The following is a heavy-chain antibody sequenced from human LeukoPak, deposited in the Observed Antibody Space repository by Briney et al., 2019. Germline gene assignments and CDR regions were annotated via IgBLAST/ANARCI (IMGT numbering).Heavy chain of an antibody. V-gene: IGHV4-4*07. CDR3: VTRGSSITYFPY. CDR1: GGSISSYY. Sequence: PSETLSLTCTVSGGSISSYYWSWIRQPAGKGLEWIGRIYTSGSTNYNPSLKSRVTMSVDTSKNQFSLKLSSVTAADTAVYYCVTRGSSITYFPYWGQGTLVTVSS. CDR2: IYTSGST. D-gene: IGHD1-26*01. J-gene: IGHJ4*02.